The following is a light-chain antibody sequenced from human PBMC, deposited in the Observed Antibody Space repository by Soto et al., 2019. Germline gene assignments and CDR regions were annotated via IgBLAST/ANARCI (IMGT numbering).Light chain of an antibody. CDR3: PQYNNLPRT. J-gene: IGKJ1*01. V-gene: IGKV3-15*01. Sequence: EIVMTQSPATLSVSPGERANLSCRSSQSVGIKLVWYQQKPGQAPRVLIYGASTRATGIPARFSGSGSGTEFTLSISRLQSEDFAVYYCPQYNNLPRTFGRGTKVDIK. CDR1: QSVGIK. CDR2: GAS.